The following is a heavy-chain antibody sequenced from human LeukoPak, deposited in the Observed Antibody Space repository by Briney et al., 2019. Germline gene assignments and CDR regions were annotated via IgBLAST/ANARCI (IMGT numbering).Heavy chain of an antibody. CDR3: ARDGLTGDSFDC. CDR2: ISYDGSNK. J-gene: IGHJ4*02. CDR1: GFTFSSYA. Sequence: PGRSLRLSCAASGFTFSSYAMHWVRQAPGKGPEWVAVISYDGSNKYYADSVKGRFTISRDNSKNTLYLQMNSLRAEDTAVYYCARDGLTGDSFDCWGQGTLVTVSS. D-gene: IGHD7-27*01. V-gene: IGHV3-30-3*01.